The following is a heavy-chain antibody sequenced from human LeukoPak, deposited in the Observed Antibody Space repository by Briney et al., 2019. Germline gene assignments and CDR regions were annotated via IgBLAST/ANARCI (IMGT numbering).Heavy chain of an antibody. D-gene: IGHD5-12*01. Sequence: GGSLRLSCAASGFTVSSNYMSWVRQAPGKGLEWVSCISSSGTYIYYADSVRGRFTISRDNAKNSLYLQMSSLTVEDSAVYYCVRDFTADIPVREVALTPDFWGQGTLVTVSS. CDR3: VRDFTADIPVREVALTPDF. V-gene: IGHV3-21*06. CDR1: GFTVSSNY. CDR2: ISSSGTYI. J-gene: IGHJ4*02.